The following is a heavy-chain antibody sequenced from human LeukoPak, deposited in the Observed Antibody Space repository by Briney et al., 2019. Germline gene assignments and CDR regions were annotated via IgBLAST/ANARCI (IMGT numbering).Heavy chain of an antibody. V-gene: IGHV5-51*01. J-gene: IGHJ2*01. CDR1: GYRFTSNW. D-gene: IGHD7-27*01. Sequence: GEPLKISCKGSGYRFTSNWIAWVRQMPGKGLEWMGIIYPHDSDTRYSPSFQGQVTISVDKSISIAYLQWSSLKASDTAMYYCATRAVTGDWYFDLWGRGTLVTVSS. CDR2: IYPHDSDT. CDR3: ATRAVTGDWYFDL.